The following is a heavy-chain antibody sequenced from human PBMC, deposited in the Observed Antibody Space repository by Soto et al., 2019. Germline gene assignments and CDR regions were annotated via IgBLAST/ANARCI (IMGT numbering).Heavy chain of an antibody. CDR2: INHSGST. CDR1: GGSFSGYY. J-gene: IGHJ5*02. V-gene: IGHV4-34*01. D-gene: IGHD6-6*01. Sequence: SETLSLTCAVYGGSFSGYYWSWIRQPPGKGLEWIGEINHSGSTNYNPSLKSRVTISVDTSKNQFSLKLSSVTAADTAVYYCARGGLGEQLVPMGWFDPWGQGTLVTVSS. CDR3: ARGGLGEQLVPMGWFDP.